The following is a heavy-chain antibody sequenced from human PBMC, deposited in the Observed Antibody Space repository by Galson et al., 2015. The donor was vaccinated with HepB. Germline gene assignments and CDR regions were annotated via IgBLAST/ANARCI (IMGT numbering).Heavy chain of an antibody. D-gene: IGHD5-12*01. V-gene: IGHV3-64D*06. J-gene: IGHJ4*02. CDR3: VKGGRYSGYVNFFDY. CDR1: GLTFSSYA. Sequence: SLRLSCAASGLTFSSYAMHWVRQAPGKGLEYVSAISSNGGSTYYADSVKGRFTISRDNSKNTLYLQMSSLRAEDTAVYYCVKGGRYSGYVNFFDYWGQGTLVTVSS. CDR2: ISSNGGST.